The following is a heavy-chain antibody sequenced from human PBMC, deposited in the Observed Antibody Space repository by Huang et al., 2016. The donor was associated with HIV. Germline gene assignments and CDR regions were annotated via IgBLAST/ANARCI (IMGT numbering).Heavy chain of an antibody. CDR3: ARVESRRYYDSSGYYY. V-gene: IGHV1-69*01. Sequence: QVQLVQSGAEVKKPGSSVKVSCKASGGTFSSYAISWVRQAPGQGLEWRGGIIPSFGTANYAQKCQGRVTITADESTSTAYMELSSLRSEDTAVYYCARVESRRYYDSSGYYYWGQGTLVTVSS. CDR1: GGTFSSYA. D-gene: IGHD3-22*01. J-gene: IGHJ4*02. CDR2: IIPSFGTA.